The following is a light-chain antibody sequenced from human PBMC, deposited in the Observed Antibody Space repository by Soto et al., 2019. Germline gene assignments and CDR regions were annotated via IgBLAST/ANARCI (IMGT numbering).Light chain of an antibody. CDR3: QSYDSSLSSPV. Sequence: QSVLAQPPSVSGAPGQRVTISCTGSSSNIGAGHDVHWYHQLPGTAPKLLIFENNNRPSGVPDRFFVSKSGSSATLAITGLQAEDEADYYCQSYDSSLSSPVFGGGTKVTVL. CDR2: ENN. CDR1: SSNIGAGHD. V-gene: IGLV1-40*01. J-gene: IGLJ3*02.